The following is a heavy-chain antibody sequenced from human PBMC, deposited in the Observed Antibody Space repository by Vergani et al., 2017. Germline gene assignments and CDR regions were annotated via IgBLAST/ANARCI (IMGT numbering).Heavy chain of an antibody. Sequence: QVQLVQSGAEVKKPGSSVKVSCKASRGTLSSYAISWVRQAPGQGLGWMGGIIPIFGTANYAQKFQGRVTITADESTSTAYMELSSLRSEDTAVYYCARDLTEVGTILGFYYMDVWGKGTTVTVSS. D-gene: IGHD3-3*01. CDR3: ARDLTEVGTILGFYYMDV. V-gene: IGHV1-69*01. CDR1: RGTLSSYA. J-gene: IGHJ6*03. CDR2: IIPIFGTA.